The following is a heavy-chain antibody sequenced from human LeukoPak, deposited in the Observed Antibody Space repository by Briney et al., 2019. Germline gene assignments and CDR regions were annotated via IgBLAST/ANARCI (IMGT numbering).Heavy chain of an antibody. V-gene: IGHV3-30*02. CDR1: GFTFSSYG. CDR2: VRFDGSYK. J-gene: IGHJ3*02. Sequence: GGSLRLSCAASGFTFSSYGMHWVRQAPGKGLEWVACVRFDGSYKYYADSVKGRFTISRDNAKNSLYLQMNSLRAEDTAVYYCARGTYIVGLPDAFDIWGQGTMVTVSS. CDR3: ARGTYIVGLPDAFDI. D-gene: IGHD1-26*01.